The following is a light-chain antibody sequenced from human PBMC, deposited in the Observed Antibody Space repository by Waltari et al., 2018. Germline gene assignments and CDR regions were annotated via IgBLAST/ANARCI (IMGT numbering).Light chain of an antibody. CDR1: SSDVGGYDY. J-gene: IGLJ3*02. CDR3: CSYAGRATWA. Sequence: QSARTQTRSVSGSPGHSVTISCTGTSSDVGGYDYASWYQQYPGKAPKLVIYDVSKRPSGVPDRFSGSKSGNTASLTISGLQAEDEADYNCCSYAGRATWAFGGGTKLTVL. CDR2: DVS. V-gene: IGLV2-11*01.